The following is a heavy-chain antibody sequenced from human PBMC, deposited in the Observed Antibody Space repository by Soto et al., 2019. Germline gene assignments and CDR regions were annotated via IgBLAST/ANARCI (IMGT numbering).Heavy chain of an antibody. J-gene: IGHJ3*02. CDR2: FIPISDAT. V-gene: IGHV1-69*01. CDR1: GGTFSSYA. CDR3: ARESKYSSGAFDI. D-gene: IGHD3-22*01. Sequence: QVQLVQSGAVVKKPGSSVKVSCKASGGTFSSYAISWVRQAPGQGLEWMGGFIPISDATNYTQKFQGRFSITADESTTTAYMELSSLRSEDTAVYYCARESKYSSGAFDIWGQGTMVTVSS.